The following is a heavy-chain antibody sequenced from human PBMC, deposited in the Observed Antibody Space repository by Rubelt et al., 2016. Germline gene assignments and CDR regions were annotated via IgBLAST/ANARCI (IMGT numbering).Heavy chain of an antibody. CDR3: ARGVAAAGSSYYYGMDV. J-gene: IGHJ6*02. Sequence: VQLQESGPGLVKPSETLSLTCTVSGASMNSHYWNWIRQPAGKGLEWIGRIHTSGSTNYNPSFKSRVTMSVDTSKSQFSLKLSSVTAADTAVYYCARGVAAAGSSYYYGMDVWGQGTTVTVSS. V-gene: IGHV4-4*07. CDR2: IHTSGST. CDR1: GASMNSHY. D-gene: IGHD6-13*01.